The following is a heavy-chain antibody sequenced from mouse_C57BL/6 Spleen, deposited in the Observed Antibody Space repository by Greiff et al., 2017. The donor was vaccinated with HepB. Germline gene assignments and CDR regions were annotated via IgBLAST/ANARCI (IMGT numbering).Heavy chain of an antibody. Sequence: EVQVVESGGDLVKPGGSLKLSCAASGFTFSSYGMSWVRQTPDKRLEWVATISSGGSYTYYPDSVKGRFTISRDNAKNTLYLQMSSLKSEDTAMYYCARQVRYDYDRGYAMDYWGQGTSVTVSS. D-gene: IGHD2-4*01. CDR1: GFTFSSYG. CDR3: ARQVRYDYDRGYAMDY. J-gene: IGHJ4*01. CDR2: ISSGGSYT. V-gene: IGHV5-6*01.